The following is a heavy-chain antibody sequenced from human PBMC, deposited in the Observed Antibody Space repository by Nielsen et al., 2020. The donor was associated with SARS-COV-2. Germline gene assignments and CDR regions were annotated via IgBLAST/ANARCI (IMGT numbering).Heavy chain of an antibody. CDR1: GFTFSDYS. J-gene: IGHJ3*02. V-gene: IGHV3-73*01. CDR2: IRSKANDYAT. Sequence: GESLKISCAASGFTFSDYSMHWVRQASGKGLEWLGRIRSKANDYATEYPASVKGRFIISRDDSKNTAYLLMNSLKIDDTAVYYCARVNPTSGSWFDAFDIWGQGTLVTVSS. CDR3: ARVNPTSGSWFDAFDI. D-gene: IGHD1-26*01.